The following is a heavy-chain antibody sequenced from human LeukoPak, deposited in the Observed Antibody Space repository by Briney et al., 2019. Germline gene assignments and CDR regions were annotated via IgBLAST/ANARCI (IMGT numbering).Heavy chain of an antibody. CDR3: AGANSQLRFLEWFSNQYYFDY. CDR1: GGSISSYY. D-gene: IGHD3-3*01. V-gene: IGHV4-59*01. CDR2: IYYSGST. J-gene: IGHJ4*02. Sequence: NASETLSLTCTVSGGSISSYYWSWIRQPPGKGLEWIGYIYYSGSTNYNPSLKSRVTISVDTSKNQFSLKLSSVTAADTAVYYCAGANSQLRFLEWFSNQYYFDYWGQGTLVTASS.